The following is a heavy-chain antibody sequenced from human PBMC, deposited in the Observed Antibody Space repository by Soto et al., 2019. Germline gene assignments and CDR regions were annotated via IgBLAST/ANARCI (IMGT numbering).Heavy chain of an antibody. J-gene: IGHJ4*02. CDR3: ARDHGDPIVYYFVY. Sequence: QVQLVESGGGVVQPGRSLRLSCLTSGFTFSRSAMHWVRQAPGKGLEWVALIWYDGSYKYYADSLKGRFTISRDNSKNTLYLQVNSLRAEDTAVYYCARDHGDPIVYYFVYWGQGTLVTVSS. CDR2: IWYDGSYK. V-gene: IGHV3-33*01. CDR1: GFTFSRSA. D-gene: IGHD4-17*01.